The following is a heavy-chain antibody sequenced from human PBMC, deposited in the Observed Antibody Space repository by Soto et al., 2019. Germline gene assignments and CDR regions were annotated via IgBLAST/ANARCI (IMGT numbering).Heavy chain of an antibody. CDR1: EVTFSSYW. CDR2: IKEDGSEK. Sequence: GGSLRLSCAASEVTFSSYWMSWVRQAPGKGLEWVANIKEDGSEKYYVDSVKGRFTISRDNVKNSLYLQMNSLRAEDTAVYYCARGSSRFDDWGQGTLVTVSS. D-gene: IGHD6-13*01. CDR3: ARGSSRFDD. J-gene: IGHJ4*02. V-gene: IGHV3-7*03.